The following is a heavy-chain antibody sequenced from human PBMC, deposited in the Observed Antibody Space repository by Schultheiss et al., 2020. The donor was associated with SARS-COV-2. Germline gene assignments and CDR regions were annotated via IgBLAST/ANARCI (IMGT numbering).Heavy chain of an antibody. Sequence: SETLSLTCAVYGGSFSGYYWSWIRQPPGKGLEWIGEINHSGSTNYNPSLKSRVTISVDTSKNQFSLKLSSVTAADTAVYYCARQGFGELPVWWNYYYGMDVWGQGTTVTVSS. CDR3: ARQGFGELPVWWNYYYGMDV. V-gene: IGHV4-34*01. D-gene: IGHD3-10*01. CDR2: INHSGST. J-gene: IGHJ6*02. CDR1: GGSFSGYY.